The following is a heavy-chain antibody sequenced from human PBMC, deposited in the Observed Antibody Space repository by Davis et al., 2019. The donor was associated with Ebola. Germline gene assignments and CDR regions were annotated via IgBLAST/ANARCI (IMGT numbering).Heavy chain of an antibody. CDR2: IIPIFGTA. CDR1: GGTFSSYA. J-gene: IGHJ5*02. CDR3: ARDPRPGVLNWFDP. Sequence: SVKGSCKASGGTFSSYAISWVRQAPGQGLEWMGGIIPIFGTANYAQKFQGRVTITADESTSTAYMELSSLRSEDTAVYYCARDPRPGVLNWFDPWGQGTLVTVSS. D-gene: IGHD1-1*01. V-gene: IGHV1-69*13.